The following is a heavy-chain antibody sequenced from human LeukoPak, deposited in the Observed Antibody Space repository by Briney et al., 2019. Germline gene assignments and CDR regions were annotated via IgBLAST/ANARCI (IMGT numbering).Heavy chain of an antibody. CDR2: IYHTGSA. CDR1: GVSFSNYY. Sequence: SETLSLTCTVSGVSFSNYYWSWIRQSPGKGLEWIGYIYHTGSANYIPSLKSRVTISIDTSKNQFSLKLISVTAADTAVYYCAGDWNWGQGILVTVSS. V-gene: IGHV4-59*01. D-gene: IGHD2-21*02. CDR3: AGDWN. J-gene: IGHJ4*02.